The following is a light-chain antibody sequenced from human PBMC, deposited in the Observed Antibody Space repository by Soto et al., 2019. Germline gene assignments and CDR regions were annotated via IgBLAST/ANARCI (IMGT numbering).Light chain of an antibody. V-gene: IGKV3-20*01. CDR2: AAS. CDR1: QTINNNF. Sequence: EIVMTQSPGTLSLSPGERATLSCRASQTINNNFLGWYQPKPGQPPRLLIFAASRRATGIPDRFSGSGSGTDFTLTISRVEPGDFGVYYCQQYGSSPPYPFGLGTKLDIK. CDR3: QQYGSSPPYP. J-gene: IGKJ2*01.